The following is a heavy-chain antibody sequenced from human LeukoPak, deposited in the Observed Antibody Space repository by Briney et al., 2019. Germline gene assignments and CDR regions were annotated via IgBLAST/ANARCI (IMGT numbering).Heavy chain of an antibody. CDR3: ARGDGGYDLDY. CDR2: IYYSGST. CDR1: GGSVSSGSYY. Sequence: PSETLSLTCTVSGGSVSSGSYYWSWIRQPPGEGLEWIGYIYYSGSTNYNPSLKSRVTISVDTSKNQFSLKLSSVTAADTAVYYCARGDGGYDLDYWGQGTLVTVSS. J-gene: IGHJ4*02. V-gene: IGHV4-61*01. D-gene: IGHD5-12*01.